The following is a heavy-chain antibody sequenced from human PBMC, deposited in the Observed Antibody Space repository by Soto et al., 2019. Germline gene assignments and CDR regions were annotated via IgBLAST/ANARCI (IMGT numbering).Heavy chain of an antibody. CDR1: GYTFTSYG. CDR2: ISAYNGNT. Sequence: ASVKVSCKASGYTFTSYGISWVRQAPGRGLEWMGWISAYNGNTNYAQKLQGRVTMTTDTSTSTAYMELRSLRFDDTAVYYCARDWDYYDSSGYYYVFDYWGQGTQVTVSS. J-gene: IGHJ4*02. V-gene: IGHV1-18*01. CDR3: ARDWDYYDSSGYYYVFDY. D-gene: IGHD3-22*01.